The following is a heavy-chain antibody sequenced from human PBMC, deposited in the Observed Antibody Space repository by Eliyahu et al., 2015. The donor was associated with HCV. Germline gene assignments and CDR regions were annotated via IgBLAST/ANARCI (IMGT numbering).Heavy chain of an antibody. CDR2: IWSDATKK. CDR3: AKDLRYDSKDAFDI. J-gene: IGHJ3*02. D-gene: IGHD2-2*01. Sequence: QVHLVESGGGVVQPGGSLRLACAASALSFXAXGFHWVRQAPGKGLEWVSFIWSDATKKYYADSVKGRFTISRDNSKNTLYLQMDSLRPEDTAVYYCAKDLRYDSKDAFDIWGQGTMVAVSS. CDR1: ALSFXAXG. V-gene: IGHV3-30*02.